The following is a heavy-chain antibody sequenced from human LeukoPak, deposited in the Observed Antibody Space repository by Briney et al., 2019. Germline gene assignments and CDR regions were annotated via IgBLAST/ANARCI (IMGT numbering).Heavy chain of an antibody. CDR1: GYSISSGYY. CDR3: ARDPAAAADTYYYYGMDV. D-gene: IGHD6-13*01. J-gene: IGHJ6*04. V-gene: IGHV4-38-2*02. Sequence: PSETLSLTCAVSGYSISSGYYWGWIRQPPGKGLEWIGSFYHSGSTYYNPSLKSRVTISVDTSKNQFSLKLSSVTAADTAVYYCARDPAAAADTYYYYGMDVWGKGTTVTVSS. CDR2: FYHSGST.